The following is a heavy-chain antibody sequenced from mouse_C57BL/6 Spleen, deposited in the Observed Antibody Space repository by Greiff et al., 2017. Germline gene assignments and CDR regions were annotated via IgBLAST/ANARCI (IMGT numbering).Heavy chain of an antibody. D-gene: IGHD2-4*01. V-gene: IGHV1-53*01. CDR2: INPSNGGT. CDR1: GYTFTSYW. J-gene: IGHJ3*01. Sequence: QVQLQQPGTELVKPGASVKLSCKASGYTFTSYWMHWVKQRPGQGLEWIGNINPSNGGTTYNEKFKSKATLTVDKSSSTAYMQLSSLTSEDSAVYYWARGTGYDYDGRVDWFAYWGQGTLVTVSA. CDR3: ARGTGYDYDGRVDWFAY.